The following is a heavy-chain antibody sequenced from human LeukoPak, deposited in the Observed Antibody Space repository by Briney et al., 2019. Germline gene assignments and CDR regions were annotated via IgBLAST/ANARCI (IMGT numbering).Heavy chain of an antibody. J-gene: IGHJ4*02. V-gene: IGHV4-39*01. CDR1: GGSISNSTYY. CDR2: IYYSGST. D-gene: IGHD2-15*01. CDR3: ARRPVVREDIDY. Sequence: SETLGLTCTVSGGSISNSTYYWGWIRQPPGKGLEWIGNIYYSGSTYYNPSLKSRVTISVDTSKNQFSLRLSSMTAADTAVYYCARRPVVREDIDYWGQGTLVTVSS.